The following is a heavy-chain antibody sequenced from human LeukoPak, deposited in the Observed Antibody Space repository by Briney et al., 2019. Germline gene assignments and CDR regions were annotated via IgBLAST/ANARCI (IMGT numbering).Heavy chain of an antibody. J-gene: IGHJ5*02. D-gene: IGHD2-2*01. V-gene: IGHV3-23*01. CDR1: GFTFSSYA. CDR2: ISGSGGSA. Sequence: PGGSLRLSCAASGFTFSSYAMSWVRQAPGKGLEWVSAISGSGGSAYYADSVKGRFTISRDNSKNTLYLQMNSLRAEDTAVYYCAKDRGQLLSNWFDPWGQGTLVTVSS. CDR3: AKDRGQLLSNWFDP.